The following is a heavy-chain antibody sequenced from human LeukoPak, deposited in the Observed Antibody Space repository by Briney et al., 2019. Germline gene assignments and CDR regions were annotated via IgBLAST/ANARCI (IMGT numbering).Heavy chain of an antibody. CDR1: GLTLRRKY. D-gene: IGHD5/OR15-5a*01. Sequence: PGRSLSLLRAASGLTLRRKYMAWARQAPGKGLEWVSTICTDGKTYYTDPVEGRFTISRDECQNTLDLQRNFLRAEDTAVYYCAKTRSTNPYEAFDSWGHGTLVTVSA. CDR3: AKTRSTNPYEAFDS. V-gene: IGHV3-66*01. CDR2: ICTDGKT. J-gene: IGHJ3*02.